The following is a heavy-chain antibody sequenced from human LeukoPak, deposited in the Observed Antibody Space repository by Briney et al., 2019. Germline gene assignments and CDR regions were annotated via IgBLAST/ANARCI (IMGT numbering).Heavy chain of an antibody. V-gene: IGHV3-48*03. CDR3: ARDRPPYCSGGSCYSGPSDY. J-gene: IGHJ4*02. CDR1: GFTFISYE. D-gene: IGHD2-15*01. CDR2: ISSSGSTI. Sequence: PGGSLRLSCAASGFTFISYEMNWVRQAPGKGLEWVPYISSSGSTIYYADSVKGRFTISRDNAKNSLYLQINSLRAEDTAVYYCARDRPPYCSGGSCYSGPSDYWGQGTLVTVSS.